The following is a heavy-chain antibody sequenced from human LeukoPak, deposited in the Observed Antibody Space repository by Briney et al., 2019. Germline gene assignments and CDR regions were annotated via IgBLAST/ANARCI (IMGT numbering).Heavy chain of an antibody. CDR3: ARDRGGILSGYYSWAH. CDR1: GFIFSDYY. CDR2: ISSSGSSR. D-gene: IGHD3-9*01. V-gene: IGHV3-11*01. Sequence: TGGSLRLSCAASGFIFSDYYMNWIRQAPGKGLEWVSYISSSGSSRSYADSVKGRFTISRDNAKNSLYLVMNSLRAEDTAVYYCARDRGGILSGYYSWAHWGQGTLVTVSS. J-gene: IGHJ4*02.